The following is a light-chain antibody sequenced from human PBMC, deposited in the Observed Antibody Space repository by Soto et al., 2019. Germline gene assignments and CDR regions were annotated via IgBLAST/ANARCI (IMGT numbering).Light chain of an antibody. CDR2: DVT. V-gene: IGLV2-14*01. CDR3: SSYSTSGSWV. CDR1: SSDIGRYNY. Sequence: QSALTQPASVSGSPGQSITISCTGTSSDIGRYNYVSWCQQHPGKAPKLLIYDVTARPSGLSDRFSGSKSGNTASLTISGLQAEDEADYYCSSYSTSGSWVFGGGTQLTVL. J-gene: IGLJ3*02.